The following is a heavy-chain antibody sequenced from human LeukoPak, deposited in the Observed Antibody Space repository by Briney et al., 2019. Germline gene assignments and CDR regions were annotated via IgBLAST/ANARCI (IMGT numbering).Heavy chain of an antibody. D-gene: IGHD3-10*01. CDR3: AKSGKDGLLWFGELVSNYYYMDV. CDR2: VSWKSDTV. Sequence: GRSLRLSCAASGFIFDDYAMHWVRHAPGKGLEWVSGVSWKSDTVGYADSVKGRFTISRDNAKNSLYLQMNGLRAEDTALYYCAKSGKDGLLWFGELVSNYYYMDVWGKGTTVTVSS. J-gene: IGHJ6*03. CDR1: GFIFDDYA. V-gene: IGHV3-9*01.